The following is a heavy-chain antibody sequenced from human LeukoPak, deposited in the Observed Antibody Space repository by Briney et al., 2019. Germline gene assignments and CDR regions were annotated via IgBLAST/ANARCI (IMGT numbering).Heavy chain of an antibody. D-gene: IGHD2-2*01. Sequence: GGSLRLSCVASGFTFGKYWMSWVRQAPGKGLEWVANIKLDGSEKNYVDSVKGRFTISRDNTKNSLYLQMNSLRAEDTAVFYCARSYHDLPALIDYWGQGTLVTVSS. CDR2: IKLDGSEK. CDR1: GFTFGKYW. CDR3: ARSYHDLPALIDY. J-gene: IGHJ4*02. V-gene: IGHV3-7*03.